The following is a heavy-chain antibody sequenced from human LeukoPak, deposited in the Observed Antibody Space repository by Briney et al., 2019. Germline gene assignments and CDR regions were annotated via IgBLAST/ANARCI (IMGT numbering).Heavy chain of an antibody. J-gene: IGHJ4*02. CDR3: ARETAAGQISFDY. CDR2: ISSSSSYI. V-gene: IGHV3-21*01. CDR1: GFTFSSYS. Sequence: GGSLRLSCAASGFTFSSYSMNWVRQAPGKGLEWVSSISSSSSYIYYADSVKGRFTIPRDNAKNSLYLQVNSLRAEDTAVYYCARETAAGQISFDYWGQGTLVTVSS. D-gene: IGHD6-13*01.